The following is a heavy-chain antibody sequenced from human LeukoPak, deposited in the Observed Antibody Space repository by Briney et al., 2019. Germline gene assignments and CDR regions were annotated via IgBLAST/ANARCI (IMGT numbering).Heavy chain of an antibody. V-gene: IGHV4-30-2*01. CDR2: IYHSGST. J-gene: IGHJ4*02. D-gene: IGHD3-10*01. CDR3: AALVLWFGGYYFDY. Sequence: PSETLSLTCAVSGGSISSGGYSWSWIRQPPGKGLEWIGYIYHSGSTYYNPSLKSRVTISVDRSKNQFSLKLSSVTAADTAVYYCAALVLWFGGYYFDYWGQGTLVTVSS. CDR1: GGSISSGGYS.